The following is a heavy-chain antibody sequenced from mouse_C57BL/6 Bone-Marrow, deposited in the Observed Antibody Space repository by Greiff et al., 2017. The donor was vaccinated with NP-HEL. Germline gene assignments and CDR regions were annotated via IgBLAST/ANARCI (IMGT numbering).Heavy chain of an antibody. V-gene: IGHV1-81*01. CDR3: ADDYSWFAY. CDR1: GYTFTSYG. D-gene: IGHD2-4*01. Sequence: QVQLQQSGAELARPGASVKLSCKASGYTFTSYGISWVKQRTGQGLEWIGEIYPRRSNTYYNEKFKGKATLTADKSSSTAYMELRSLTSEDAAVYFCADDYSWFAYWGQGTLVTVSA. CDR2: IYPRRSNT. J-gene: IGHJ3*01.